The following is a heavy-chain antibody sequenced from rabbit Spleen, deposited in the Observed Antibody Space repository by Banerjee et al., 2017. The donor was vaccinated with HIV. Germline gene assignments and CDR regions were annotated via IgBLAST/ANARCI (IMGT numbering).Heavy chain of an antibody. CDR2: IYAGSSGTT. V-gene: IGHV1S45*01. CDR1: GFDLNSYW. Sequence: QEQLEESGGGLVKPEGSLTLTCTASGFDLNSYWMCWVRQAPGKGLEWVACIYAGSSGTTYYASWAKGRFTISKTSSTTVTLQMTSLTGADTATYFCAKGIPANANYLREMALWGPGTLVTVS. J-gene: IGHJ4*01. D-gene: IGHD1-1*01. CDR3: AKGIPANANYLREMAL.